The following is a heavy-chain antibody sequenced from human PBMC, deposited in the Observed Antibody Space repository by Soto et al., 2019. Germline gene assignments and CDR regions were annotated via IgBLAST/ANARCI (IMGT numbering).Heavy chain of an antibody. CDR3: ARGDSTDCSNGVCSFFYNHDMDV. D-gene: IGHD2-8*01. V-gene: IGHV1-2*04. J-gene: IGHJ6*02. CDR1: GYSFTDYH. CDR2: INPKSGGT. Sequence: VKVSCKASGYSFTDYHIHWVRQAPGQGLDWLGRINPKSGGTSTAQKFQGWVTMTTDTSISTASMELTRLTSDDTAIYYCARGDSTDCSNGVCSFFYNHDMDVWGQGTTVTVSS.